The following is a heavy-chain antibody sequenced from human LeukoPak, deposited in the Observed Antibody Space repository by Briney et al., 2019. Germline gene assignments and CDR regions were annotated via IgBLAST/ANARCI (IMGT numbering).Heavy chain of an antibody. V-gene: IGHV4-59*01. CDR3: ARGAYDFWSGSRNWFDP. Sequence: SETLSLTCTVSGDSISSYYWSWIRQPPGKGLEWIGYIYYSGSTNYNPSLKSRVTISVETSKNQFSLKLSSVTAADTAVYYCARGAYDFWSGSRNWFDPWGQGTLVTVSS. CDR1: GDSISSYY. D-gene: IGHD3-3*01. CDR2: IYYSGST. J-gene: IGHJ5*02.